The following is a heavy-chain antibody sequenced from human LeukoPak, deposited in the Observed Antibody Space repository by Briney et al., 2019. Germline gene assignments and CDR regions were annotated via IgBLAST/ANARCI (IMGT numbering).Heavy chain of an antibody. Sequence: PSETLSLTCTVSGGSISSYYWSWIRQPPGKGLEWIGYIYYSGSTNYNPSLKSRVTISVDTSKNQFSLKLSSVTAADTAVYYCARIAWDSSGYYYLDYWGQGTLVTVSS. V-gene: IGHV4-59*12. CDR3: ARIAWDSSGYYYLDY. CDR1: GGSISSYY. D-gene: IGHD3-22*01. J-gene: IGHJ4*02. CDR2: IYYSGST.